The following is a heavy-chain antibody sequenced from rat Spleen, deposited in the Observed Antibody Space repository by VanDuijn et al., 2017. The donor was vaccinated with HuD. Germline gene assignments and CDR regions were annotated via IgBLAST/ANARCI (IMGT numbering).Heavy chain of an antibody. CDR2: IKFEDFTP. J-gene: IGHJ2*01. CDR3: VRLYNNHGYWYFDF. V-gene: IGHV5-31*01. D-gene: IGHD1-5*01. Sequence: EVHLVESGGGLVQPGRSLKLSCVASGFTFNNYWMTWIRQAPGKGLEWVASIKFEDFTPYYRDSVMGRFTISRDDGESTLYLQMNSLRSEDTATYYCVRLYNNHGYWYFDFWGQGVMVTVSS. CDR1: GFTFNNYW.